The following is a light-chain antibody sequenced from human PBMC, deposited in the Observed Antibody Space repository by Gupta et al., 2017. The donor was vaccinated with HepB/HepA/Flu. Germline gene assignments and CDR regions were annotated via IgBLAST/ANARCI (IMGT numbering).Light chain of an antibody. CDR3: RQALQTPGT. V-gene: IGKV2-28*01. Sequence: DIVLPQSPLSLPVTPGEPASISCRSSQSLLHSNGYNYLDWYLQKPGQSPQLLIYLGSNRASGVPDRFSGSGSGTDFTLKISRVEAEDVGVYYCRQALQTPGTFGQGTKVEIK. CDR2: LGS. J-gene: IGKJ1*01. CDR1: QSLLHSNGYNY.